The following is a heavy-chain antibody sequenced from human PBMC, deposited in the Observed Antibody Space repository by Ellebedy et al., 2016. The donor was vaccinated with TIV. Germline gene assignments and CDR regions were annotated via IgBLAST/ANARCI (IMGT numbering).Heavy chain of an antibody. J-gene: IGHJ4*02. CDR2: IAWNGAHI. D-gene: IGHD3-3*02. CDR1: GFTFDDYV. CDR3: VKGFSTSAAPPFDF. Sequence: SLKISCAASGFTFDDYVMHWVWQPPGKGLEWVSGIAWNGAHIDYADSVKGRFTMFRDNAENSLFLQMDSLRVEDTAFYYCVKGFSTSAAPPFDFWGQGTLVIVSS. V-gene: IGHV3-9*01.